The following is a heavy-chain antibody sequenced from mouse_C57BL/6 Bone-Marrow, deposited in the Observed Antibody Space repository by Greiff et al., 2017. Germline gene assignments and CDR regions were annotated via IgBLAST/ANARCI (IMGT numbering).Heavy chain of an antibody. CDR1: GYTFTSYG. D-gene: IGHD3-1*01. CDR3: ARSLARYFDY. CDR2: INPSSGYT. Sequence: VQLQQSGAELAKPGASVKLSCKASGYTFTSYGMHWVKQRPGQGLEWIGYINPSSGYTTYNQKFKDKATLTADKSSSTAYMQLSSLTYEDSALYCCARSLARYFDYGGQGTTLTVSS. J-gene: IGHJ2*01. V-gene: IGHV1-7*01.